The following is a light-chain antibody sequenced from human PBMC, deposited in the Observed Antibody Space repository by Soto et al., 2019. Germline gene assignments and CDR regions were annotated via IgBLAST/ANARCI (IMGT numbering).Light chain of an antibody. CDR2: EVN. CDR3: TSYAGVNNV. J-gene: IGLJ1*01. Sequence: QSALTQPPSASGSPGQSVTISCTGTSSDVGGYNYVSWYQQHPGKVPKLMVYEVNKRPSGVPDRFSGSKSGNTASLTVSGLQAEDAADYYCTSYAGVNNVFGTGTKLTVL. CDR1: SSDVGGYNY. V-gene: IGLV2-8*01.